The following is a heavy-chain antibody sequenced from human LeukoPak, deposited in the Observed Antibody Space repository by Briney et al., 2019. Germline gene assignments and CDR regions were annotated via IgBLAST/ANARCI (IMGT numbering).Heavy chain of an antibody. D-gene: IGHD3-10*01. CDR2: FYYSGST. J-gene: IGHJ6*03. Sequence: SETLSLTCTVSGGSISSYHWSWIRQPPGKGLEWIGFFYYSGSTNYNPSLKSRVTISVDTSKNQFSLKLSSVTAADTAVYYCARAPYGSATNNHYMDVWGKGTTVTVSS. V-gene: IGHV4-59*01. CDR3: ARAPYGSATNNHYMDV. CDR1: GGSISSYH.